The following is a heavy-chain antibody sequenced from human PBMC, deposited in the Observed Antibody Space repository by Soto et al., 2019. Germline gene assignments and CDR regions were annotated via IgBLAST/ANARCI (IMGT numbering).Heavy chain of an antibody. D-gene: IGHD2-8*01. Sequence: EVQLVESGGGLVQPGGSLRLSCAASGLSFNIYWMHWVRQVPGKGLVWLARINSDGSQIIYVDSVKGRFTISRDNAKNTVFLQMDRLRDEDTGVYYCAGGMAGLDVWGQGTTVTVSS. CDR2: INSDGSQI. J-gene: IGHJ6*02. V-gene: IGHV3-74*01. CDR1: GLSFNIYW. CDR3: AGGMAGLDV.